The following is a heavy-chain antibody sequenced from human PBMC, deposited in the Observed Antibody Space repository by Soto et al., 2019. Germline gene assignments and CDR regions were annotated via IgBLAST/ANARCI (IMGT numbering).Heavy chain of an antibody. Sequence: SEPLRLTYIVSGASIISSIHYWVCIRQPPGKGLEWIGSIYNRGDTYYNPSLESRVTISIDTSKNQFSLKLKSVTAADSAVYYCARPRYCDSTTCFSLGFWGPGTLVTVSS. V-gene: IGHV4-39*01. CDR3: ARPRYCDSTTCFSLGF. CDR1: GASIISSIHY. D-gene: IGHD2-2*01. J-gene: IGHJ4*02. CDR2: IYNRGDT.